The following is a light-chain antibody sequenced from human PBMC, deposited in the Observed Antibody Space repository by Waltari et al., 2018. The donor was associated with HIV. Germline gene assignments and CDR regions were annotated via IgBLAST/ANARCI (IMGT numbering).Light chain of an antibody. V-gene: IGKV3-20*01. CDR1: QSISSTY. Sequence: EIVLTQTPGTLSISPGDAAPLSCRASQSISSTYLAWYQQKPGQAPRLLIYGSSRRATGIPDRFSGSGSGTDFTLTISRLEPEDSAVYYCQQYDSSFPVYTFGQGTKLEIK. CDR3: QQYDSSFPVYT. CDR2: GSS. J-gene: IGKJ2*01.